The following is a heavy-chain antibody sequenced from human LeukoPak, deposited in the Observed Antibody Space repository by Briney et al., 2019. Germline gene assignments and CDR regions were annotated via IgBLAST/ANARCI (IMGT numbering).Heavy chain of an antibody. Sequence: GGSLRLSCAASGFIFSSYWMHWVRHAPGKGLAWVSRINTDGSSTSYADSVKGRFTISRDNAKNTLYLQMNSLRAEDTAVYYCARGGGSLPHFDYWGQGTLVTVSS. CDR2: INTDGSST. D-gene: IGHD3-16*01. V-gene: IGHV3-74*01. CDR1: GFIFSSYW. J-gene: IGHJ4*02. CDR3: ARGGGSLPHFDY.